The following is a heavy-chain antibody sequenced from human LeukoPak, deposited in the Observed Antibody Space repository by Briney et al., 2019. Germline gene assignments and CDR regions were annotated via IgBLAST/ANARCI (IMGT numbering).Heavy chain of an antibody. J-gene: IGHJ5*02. CDR3: ASAENYYGWFDP. CDR2: INPSGGST. CDR1: GYIFTSYY. D-gene: IGHD3-22*01. V-gene: IGHV1-46*01. Sequence: ASVKVSCKASGYIFTSYYMHWVRQAPGQGLEWMGIINPSGGSTSYAQKFQGRVTMTRDTSTSTVYMELSSLRSEDTAVYYCASAENYYGWFDPWGQGTLVTVSS.